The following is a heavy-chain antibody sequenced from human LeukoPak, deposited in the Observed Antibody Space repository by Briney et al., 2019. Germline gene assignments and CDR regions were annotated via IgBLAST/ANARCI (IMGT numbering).Heavy chain of an antibody. D-gene: IGHD4-23*01. Sequence: ASVKVSCKASGYTFTSYDINWVRQATGQGLEWMGWMNPNSGNTGYAQKLQGRVTMTTDTSTSTAYMELRSLRSDDTAVYYCARGRTTVVNDAFDIWGQGTMVTVSS. V-gene: IGHV1-8*01. CDR3: ARGRTTVVNDAFDI. CDR1: GYTFTSYD. CDR2: MNPNSGNT. J-gene: IGHJ3*02.